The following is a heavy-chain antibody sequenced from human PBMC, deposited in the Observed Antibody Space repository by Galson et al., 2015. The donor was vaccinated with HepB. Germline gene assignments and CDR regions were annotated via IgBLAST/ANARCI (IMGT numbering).Heavy chain of an antibody. D-gene: IGHD1-26*01. J-gene: IGHJ4*02. CDR3: AHISWLGAQGGFDY. CDR2: IYWDDDK. Sequence: PALVKPTQTLTLTCTFPVFSLSTSGVGVGWIRQPPGKALEWLALIYWDDDKRYSPSLKSRLTITKDTSKNQVVLTMTNMDPVDTATYYCAHISWLGAQGGFDYWGQGTLVTVSS. CDR1: VFSLSTSGVG. V-gene: IGHV2-5*02.